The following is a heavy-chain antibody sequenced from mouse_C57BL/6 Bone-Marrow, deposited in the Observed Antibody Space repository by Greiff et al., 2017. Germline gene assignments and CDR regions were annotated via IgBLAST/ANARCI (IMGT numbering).Heavy chain of an antibody. D-gene: IGHD2-10*02. CDR3: ARGYGKRYYAMDY. Sequence: EVQVVESGGGLVQSGRSLRLSCATSGFTFSDFYMEWVRQAPGKGLEWIAASRNKANDYTTEYSASVKGRFIVSRDTSQSILYLQMNALRAEDTAMYYCARGYGKRYYAMDYWGQGTSVTVSS. CDR1: GFTFSDFY. J-gene: IGHJ4*01. CDR2: SRNKANDYTT. V-gene: IGHV7-1*01.